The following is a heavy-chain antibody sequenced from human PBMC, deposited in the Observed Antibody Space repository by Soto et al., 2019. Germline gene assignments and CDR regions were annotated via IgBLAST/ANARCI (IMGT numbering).Heavy chain of an antibody. D-gene: IGHD3-3*01. CDR3: ARDHQYYDFWSGPTSYYGMDV. Sequence: PGGSLRLSCAASGFTFSSYAMHWVRQAPGKGLEWVAVISYDGSNKYYADSVKGRFTISRDNSKNTLYLQMNSLRAEDTAVYYCARDHQYYDFWSGPTSYYGMDVWGQGTTVTVSS. CDR1: GFTFSSYA. CDR2: ISYDGSNK. V-gene: IGHV3-30-3*01. J-gene: IGHJ6*02.